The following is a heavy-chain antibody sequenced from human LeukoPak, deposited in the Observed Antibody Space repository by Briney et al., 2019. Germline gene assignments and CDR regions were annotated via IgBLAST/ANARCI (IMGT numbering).Heavy chain of an antibody. CDR2: ISSSSSYI. V-gene: IGHV3-21*01. D-gene: IGHD2-2*01. CDR1: GFTFSSYS. Sequence: GGSLRLSCAASGFTFSSYSMNCVRQAPGKGLEGGSAISSSSSYIYYADSVKGRFAISRDNAKNSLYLQMNSLIGEDTAVYYCARRSCSSTSCYAFDIWGQGTMVTVSS. J-gene: IGHJ3*02. CDR3: ARRSCSSTSCYAFDI.